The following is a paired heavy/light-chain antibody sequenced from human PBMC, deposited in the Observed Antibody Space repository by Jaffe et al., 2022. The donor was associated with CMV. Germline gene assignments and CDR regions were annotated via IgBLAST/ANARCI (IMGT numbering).Light chain of an antibody. CDR3: QQHNDWPRT. J-gene: IGKJ1*01. V-gene: IGKV3-15*01. CDR1: QSLSSN. CDR2: GAS. Sequence: EIVMTQSPATLSVSPGDKATLSCRASQSLSSNLAWYQQKPGQAPRLLIYGASTRATGIPARFSGSGSGAEFTLTINGLQSEDFAVYYCQQHNDWPRTFGQGTKVEIK.
Heavy chain of an antibody. CDR3: ASKKGGETPFDH. D-gene: IGHD3-16*01. CDR1: GFSFGTSP. CDR2: INSGSDII. V-gene: IGHV3-23*04. Sequence: EVQLVESGGGLVQPGGSLRLSCVVSGFSFGTSPMNWVRQPPGKGLEWVSVINSGSDIIYYADSVKGRFTISRDNSKSTLYLQMNSLIDEDTAVYFCASKKGGETPFDHWGQGTLVTVSS. J-gene: IGHJ4*02.